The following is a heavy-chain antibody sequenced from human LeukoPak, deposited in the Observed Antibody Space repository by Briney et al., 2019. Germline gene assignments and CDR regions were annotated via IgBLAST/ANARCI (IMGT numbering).Heavy chain of an antibody. Sequence: GGSLRLSCAASGFTFSSYAMHWVRQAPGKGLEWVAVISYDGSNKYYADSVKGRCTISRDNSKNTLYLQMNSLRAEDTAVYYCARGSSGWFYFDYWGQGTLVTVSS. CDR2: ISYDGSNK. CDR3: ARGSSGWFYFDY. D-gene: IGHD6-19*01. V-gene: IGHV3-30-3*01. J-gene: IGHJ4*02. CDR1: GFTFSSYA.